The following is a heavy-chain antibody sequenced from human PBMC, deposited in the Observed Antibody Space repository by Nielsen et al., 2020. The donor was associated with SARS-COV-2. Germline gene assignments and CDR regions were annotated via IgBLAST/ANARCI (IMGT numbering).Heavy chain of an antibody. CDR2: IYYSGST. V-gene: IGHV4-59*12. J-gene: IGHJ5*02. Sequence: SETLSLTCTVSGGSISSYYWSWIRQPPGKGLEWIGYIYYSGSTNYNPSLKSRVTISVDTSKNQFSLKLSSVTAADTAVYYCARGWGGMVRGVIITSSAWFDPWGQGTLVTVSS. CDR1: GGSISSYY. CDR3: ARGWGGMVRGVIITSSAWFDP. D-gene: IGHD3-10*01.